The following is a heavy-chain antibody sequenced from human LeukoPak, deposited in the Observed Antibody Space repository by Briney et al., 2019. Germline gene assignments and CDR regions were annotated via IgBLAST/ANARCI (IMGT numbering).Heavy chain of an antibody. J-gene: IGHJ5*02. CDR3: ARDQSGEWELLSGWWFDP. Sequence: ASVKVSCKASGYSFSTHWMHWVRQAPGQGLEWMGIINPSGGFTSYAQKLQGRVTVTRDMSTSTVYTELSNLRSEDTAVYYCARDQSGEWELLSGWWFDPWGQGTLVTVSS. CDR1: GYSFSTHW. D-gene: IGHD1-26*01. CDR2: INPSGGFT. V-gene: IGHV1-46*01.